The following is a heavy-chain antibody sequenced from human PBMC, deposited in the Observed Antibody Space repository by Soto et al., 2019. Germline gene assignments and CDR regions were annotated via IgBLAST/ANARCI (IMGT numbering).Heavy chain of an antibody. J-gene: IGHJ5*02. CDR2: IYYIGST. CDR1: GGSINSGDYY. CDR3: ARGKDNILTGPRFDP. V-gene: IGHV4-30-4*01. Sequence: SETLSLTCTVSGGSINSGDYYWSWIRQPPGKGLEWIGNIYYIGSTYYNPSLKSRVTTSVDTSKNQFSLKLSSVTAADTAVYYCARGKDNILTGPRFDPWGQGPLVTV. D-gene: IGHD3-9*01.